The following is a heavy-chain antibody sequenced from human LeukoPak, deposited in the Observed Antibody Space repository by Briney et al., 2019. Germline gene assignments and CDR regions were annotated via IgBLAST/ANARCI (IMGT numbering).Heavy chain of an antibody. CDR1: GSIFTSYW. J-gene: IGHJ4*02. CDR3: ARVYDSSGYFSFHY. V-gene: IGHV5-51*01. Sequence: GESLEISCQGAGSIFTSYWIGWVRQLPGKGVEGMGIICPGDSDTRYSPSFQGQVTISAYKSISTAHLQWSSLKASDTAMYYCARVYDSSGYFSFHYWGQGTLVIVSS. D-gene: IGHD3-22*01. CDR2: ICPGDSDT.